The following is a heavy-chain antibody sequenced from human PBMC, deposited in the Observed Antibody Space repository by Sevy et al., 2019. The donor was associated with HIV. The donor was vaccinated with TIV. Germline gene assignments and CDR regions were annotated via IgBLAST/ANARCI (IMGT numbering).Heavy chain of an antibody. CDR3: ARDLSHYYDSSGCLDY. CDR2: IWYDGSNK. Sequence: GGSLRLSCAASGFTFSSYGMHWVRQAPGKGLEWVAVIWYDGSNKYYADSVKGRFTISRDNSKNTLYLQMNSLRAEDTAVYYCARDLSHYYDSSGCLDYWGQGTLVTVSS. J-gene: IGHJ4*02. D-gene: IGHD3-22*01. CDR1: GFTFSSYG. V-gene: IGHV3-33*01.